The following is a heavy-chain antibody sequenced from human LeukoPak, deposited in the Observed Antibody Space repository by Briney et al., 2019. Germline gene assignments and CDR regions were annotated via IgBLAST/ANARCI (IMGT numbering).Heavy chain of an antibody. CDR2: INHSGST. V-gene: IGHV4-34*01. CDR3: ASGYGMDV. J-gene: IGHJ6*02. CDR1: GGSFSGYY. Sequence: PSETLSLTCAVYGGSFSGYYWSWIRRPPGKGLEWIGEINHSGSTNYNPSLKSRVTISVDTSKNQFSLKLSSVTAADTAVYYCASGYGMDVWGQGTTVTVSS.